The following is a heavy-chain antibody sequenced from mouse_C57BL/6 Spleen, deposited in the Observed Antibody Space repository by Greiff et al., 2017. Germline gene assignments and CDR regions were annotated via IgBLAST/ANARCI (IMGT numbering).Heavy chain of an antibody. D-gene: IGHD1-1*01. CDR2: ISSGSSTI. Sequence: EVKLMESGGGLVKPGGSLKLSCAASGFTFSDYGMHWVRQAPEKGLEWVAYISSGSSTIYYADTVKGRFTISRDNAKNTLFLQMTSLRSEDTAMYYCARGGCTTVVATDAMDYWGQGTSVTVSS. V-gene: IGHV5-17*01. CDR3: ARGGCTTVVATDAMDY. CDR1: GFTFSDYG. J-gene: IGHJ4*01.